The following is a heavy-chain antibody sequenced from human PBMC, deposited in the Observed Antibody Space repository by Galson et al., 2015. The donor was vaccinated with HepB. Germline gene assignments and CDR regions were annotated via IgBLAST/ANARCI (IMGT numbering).Heavy chain of an antibody. CDR2: INTYNANT. V-gene: IGHV1-18*04. CDR3: AREEVRDYYNGMDV. Sequence: SVKVSCKASGYTFTNHGITWVRQAPGQGLEWMGWINTYNANTIYTQNVQGRVTMTTDTSTSTAYMELRSLTSDDTAVYYCAREEVRDYYNGMDVWGQGTTVTVSS. J-gene: IGHJ6*02. CDR1: GYTFTNHG.